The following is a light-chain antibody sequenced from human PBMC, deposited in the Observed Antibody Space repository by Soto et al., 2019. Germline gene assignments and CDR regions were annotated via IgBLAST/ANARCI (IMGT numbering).Light chain of an antibody. CDR2: SNN. CDR3: AAWDDSLNGPV. CDR1: SSNIGSNT. J-gene: IGLJ2*01. V-gene: IGLV1-44*01. Sequence: QSALTQPPSASGTPGQRVTISCSGSSSNIGSNTVNWYQQLPGTAPKLLIYSNNQRPSGVPDRFSGSKSGTSASLAISGLQSEDEADYYCAAWDDSLNGPVFGGGIQLTVL.